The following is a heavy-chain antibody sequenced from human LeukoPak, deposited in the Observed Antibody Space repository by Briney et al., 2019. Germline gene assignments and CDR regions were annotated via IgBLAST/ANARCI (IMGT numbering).Heavy chain of an antibody. Sequence: SETLSLTCTVSGGSISSYYWSWIRQTPGKGLEWIGCIYYSGSTNYNPSLKSRVTISVDTSKNQFSLKLSSVTAADTAVYFCARHGASGSYLYYFDYWGQGTLVTVSS. V-gene: IGHV4-59*08. CDR1: GGSISSYY. CDR2: IYYSGST. D-gene: IGHD1-26*01. J-gene: IGHJ4*02. CDR3: ARHGASGSYLYYFDY.